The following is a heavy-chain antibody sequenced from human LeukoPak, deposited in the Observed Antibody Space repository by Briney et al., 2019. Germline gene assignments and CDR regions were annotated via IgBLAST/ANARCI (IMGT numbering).Heavy chain of an antibody. J-gene: IGHJ1*01. CDR2: ISGSGATI. CDR3: ARGGHFSSYKEYFHN. V-gene: IGHV3-48*03. CDR1: GFTFSNYE. Sequence: PGRSLRLSCAASGFTFSNYEMNWVRQAPGKGLEWIAHISGSGATIYYADSVKGRFTISRDNAKNSVYLQMNSLRGEDTAVYSCARGGHFSSYKEYFHNWGQGTLVSVSS. D-gene: IGHD6-13*01.